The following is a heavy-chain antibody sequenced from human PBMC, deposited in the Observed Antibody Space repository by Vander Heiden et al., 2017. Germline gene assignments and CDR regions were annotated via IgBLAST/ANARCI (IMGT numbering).Heavy chain of an antibody. V-gene: IGHV3-21*01. CDR2: ISSSSSYI. D-gene: IGHD3-10*01. CDR1: GFTFSSYS. CDR3: ARNLKNYYGSGSYYYYFDY. Sequence: EVQLVESGGGLVKPGGSLRLYCAASGFTFSSYSMNWVRQAPGKGLEWVSSISSSSSYIYYADSVKGRFTISRDNAKNSLYLQMNSLRAEDTAVYYCARNLKNYYGSGSYYYYFDYWGQGTLVTVSS. J-gene: IGHJ4*02.